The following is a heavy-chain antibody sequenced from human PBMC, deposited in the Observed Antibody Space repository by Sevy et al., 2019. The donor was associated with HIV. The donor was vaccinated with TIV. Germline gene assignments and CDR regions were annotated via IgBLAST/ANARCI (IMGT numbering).Heavy chain of an antibody. Sequence: GGFLRLSCAASGFTFSSYGMHWVRQAPGKGLEWMAVIWYDGSNKYYADSVKGRFTISRDNSKNRLYLQMNSLRAEDTAVYYCARQQEEQWLVPGLNYYGMDVWGQGTTVTVSS. CDR1: GFTFSSYG. J-gene: IGHJ6*02. CDR2: IWYDGSNK. D-gene: IGHD6-19*01. V-gene: IGHV3-33*01. CDR3: ARQQEEQWLVPGLNYYGMDV.